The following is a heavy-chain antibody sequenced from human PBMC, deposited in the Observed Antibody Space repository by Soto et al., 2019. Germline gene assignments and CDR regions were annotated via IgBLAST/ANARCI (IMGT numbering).Heavy chain of an antibody. J-gene: IGHJ6*02. CDR3: ARGGAAWTYYYYGMDV. D-gene: IGHD6-25*01. CDR2: VNPNGGGT. V-gene: IGHV1-2*02. Sequence: SVKVSCKASGYTFTVHYTHWVRQAPGQGLEWMGWVNPNGGGTILAQKFQGRVTLTRDTSISTAYMELTTLKSDDTAVYYCARGGAAWTYYYYGMDVWGQGTTVTVSS. CDR1: GYTFTVHY.